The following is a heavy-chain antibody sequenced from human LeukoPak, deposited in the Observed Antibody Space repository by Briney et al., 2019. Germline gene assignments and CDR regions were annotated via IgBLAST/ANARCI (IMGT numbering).Heavy chain of an antibody. CDR3: ARDLLPGYCSGGSCYSGWFDP. CDR2: ISYDGSNK. Sequence: GGSLRLSCAASGFTFCSYAMHWVRQAPGHGLEWVAVISYDGSNKDYADSVKGRFTISRDNSKNTLYLQMNSLRAEDTAVYYCARDLLPGYCSGGSCYSGWFDPWGQGTLVTVSS. J-gene: IGHJ5*02. CDR1: GFTFCSYA. V-gene: IGHV3-30-3*01. D-gene: IGHD2-15*01.